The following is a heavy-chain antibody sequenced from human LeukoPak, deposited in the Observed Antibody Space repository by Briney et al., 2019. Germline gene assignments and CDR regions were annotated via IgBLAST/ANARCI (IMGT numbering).Heavy chain of an antibody. CDR3: ARNFGYYDFWSGYYLGSGYFDY. CDR2: IDWDDDK. D-gene: IGHD3-3*01. V-gene: IGHV2-70*04. Sequence: SGPALVKPTQTLTLTCTFSGFSLSTRGMRVSWIRQPPGKALEWLARIDWDDDKFYSTSLKTRLTISKDTSKNQVVLTMTNMDPVDTATYCCARNFGYYDFWSGYYLGSGYFDYWGQGTLVTVSS. J-gene: IGHJ4*02. CDR1: GFSLSTRGMR.